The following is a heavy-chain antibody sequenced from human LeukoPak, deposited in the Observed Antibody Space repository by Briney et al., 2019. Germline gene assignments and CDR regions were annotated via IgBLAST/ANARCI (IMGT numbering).Heavy chain of an antibody. Sequence: SGTLSLTCAVSGGSISSSNWWSWVRQPPGKGLEWIGEIYHSGSTNYNPSLKSRVTISVDKSKNQFSLKLSSVTAADTAVYYCARSYYYGSGSYYPDYWGQGTLVTVSS. D-gene: IGHD3-10*01. J-gene: IGHJ4*02. V-gene: IGHV4-4*02. CDR2: IYHSGST. CDR1: GGSISSSNW. CDR3: ARSYYYGSGSYYPDY.